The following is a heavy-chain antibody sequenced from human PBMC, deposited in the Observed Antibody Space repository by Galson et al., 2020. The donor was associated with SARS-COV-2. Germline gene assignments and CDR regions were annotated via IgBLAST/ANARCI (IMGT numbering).Heavy chain of an antibody. CDR3: AKLAEGRRTSEDY. J-gene: IGHJ4*02. V-gene: IGHV4-59*12. D-gene: IGHD1-7*01. CDR1: RAPILYDY. CDR2: IYHSGTT. Sequence: METSETLSLTCTVSRAPILYDYWNWVRQSPGTRLEWIGSIYHSGTTDYNPSLRSRVTISLDPSKSRFSLNLVSVTAADTAMYYCAKLAEGRRTSEDYWGQGTLVTVSS.